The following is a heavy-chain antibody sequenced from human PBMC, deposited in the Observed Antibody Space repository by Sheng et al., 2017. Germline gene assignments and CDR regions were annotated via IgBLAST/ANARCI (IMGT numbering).Heavy chain of an antibody. CDR1: GGSFSGYY. J-gene: IGHJ5*02. CDR2: INHSGST. D-gene: IGHD3-16*01. CDR3: ARSLRSVTTGWGSNWFDP. Sequence: QVQLQQWGAGLLKPSETLSLTCAVYGGSFSGYYWSWIRQPPGKGLEWIGEINHSGSTNYNPSLKSRVTISVDTSKNQFSLKLSSVTAADTAVYYCARSLRSVTTGWGSNWFDPWGQGTLVTVSS. V-gene: IGHV4-34*01.